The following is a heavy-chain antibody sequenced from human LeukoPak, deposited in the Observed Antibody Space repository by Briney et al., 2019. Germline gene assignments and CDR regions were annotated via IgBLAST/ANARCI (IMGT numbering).Heavy chain of an antibody. CDR3: AKVGSGYIYYYCYYMDV. J-gene: IGHJ6*03. CDR2: ISGSGGST. CDR1: GFTLSSYA. Sequence: PGGSLRLSCAASGFTLSSYAMSWVRQAPGKGLEWVSAISGSGGSTYYADSVKGRFTISRDNSKNTLYLQMNSLRAEDTAVYYCAKVGSGYIYYYCYYMDVWGKGTTVTVSS. D-gene: IGHD5-12*01. V-gene: IGHV3-23*01.